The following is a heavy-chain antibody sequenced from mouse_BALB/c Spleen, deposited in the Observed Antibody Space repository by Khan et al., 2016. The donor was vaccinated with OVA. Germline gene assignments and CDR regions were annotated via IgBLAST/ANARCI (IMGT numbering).Heavy chain of an antibody. V-gene: IGHV1-80*01. D-gene: IGHD1-1*01. CDR3: ARAYGYWYFDV. CDR1: GYAFSSYW. Sequence: QVQLQQSGAELVRPGSSVKISCKASGYAFSSYWMNWMKQRPGQGLEWIGQIYPGDGDTNDNGKFEGKATLTADKSSRTAYLQLSSLTSEDSAVYFCARAYGYWYFDVWGAGTTVTVSS. J-gene: IGHJ1*01. CDR2: IYPGDGDT.